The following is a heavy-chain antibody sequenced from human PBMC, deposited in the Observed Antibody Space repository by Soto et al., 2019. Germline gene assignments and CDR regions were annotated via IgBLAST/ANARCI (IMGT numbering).Heavy chain of an antibody. CDR2: ISFDGTTK. V-gene: IGHV3-30-3*01. Sequence: GGSLRLSCAASGFTFTSYAMHWVRQAPGKGLEWVAPISFDGTTKYYADSVRGRFTISRDNAKNTLYVQMRDLRPEDTAVYYCARGSYYEILTGYYHRGFYFGMDVWGRGTAVTVSS. CDR3: ARGSYYEILTGYYHRGFYFGMDV. CDR1: GFTFTSYA. D-gene: IGHD3-9*01. J-gene: IGHJ6*02.